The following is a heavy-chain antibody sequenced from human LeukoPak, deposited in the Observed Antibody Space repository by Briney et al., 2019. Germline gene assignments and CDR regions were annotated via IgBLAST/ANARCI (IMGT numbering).Heavy chain of an antibody. Sequence: GGSLRLSCAASGFTFSAFAMSWVRQAPGKGLEWVSSISGSAGSTYSAEFVMGRFTISRDNAKNALFLQMNSLRVEDTAVYYCARDLDYYDSSGYFGYWGQGTLVTVSS. CDR2: ISGSAGST. D-gene: IGHD3-22*01. CDR1: GFTFSAFA. CDR3: ARDLDYYDSSGYFGY. J-gene: IGHJ4*02. V-gene: IGHV3-23*01.